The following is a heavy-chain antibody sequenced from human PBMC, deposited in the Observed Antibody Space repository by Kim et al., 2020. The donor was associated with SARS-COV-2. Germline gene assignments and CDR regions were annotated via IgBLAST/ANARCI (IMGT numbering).Heavy chain of an antibody. CDR2: IYYSGST. CDR1: GGSISSYY. V-gene: IGHV4-59*01. CDR3: ARGPVVVIAGRDNYFDY. J-gene: IGHJ4*02. D-gene: IGHD2-21*01. Sequence: SETLSLTCTVSGGSISSYYWSWIRQPPGKGLEWIGYIYYSGSTNYNPSLKSRVTISVDTSKNQFSLKLSSVTAADTAVYYCARGPVVVIAGRDNYFDYWGQGTLVTVSS.